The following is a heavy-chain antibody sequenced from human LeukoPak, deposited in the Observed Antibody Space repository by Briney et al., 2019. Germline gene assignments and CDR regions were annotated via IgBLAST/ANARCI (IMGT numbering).Heavy chain of an antibody. CDR2: IYPGDSDT. CDR1: GYTFTSYW. Sequence: GASLKISCKCSGYTFTSYWIGWVRQLPGKGLEWMGIIYPGDSDTRYSPSFQGQVTISADKSINTAYLQWSSLKASDPAMYYCARFDILTAYSLDYWGQGTLVTVSS. V-gene: IGHV5-51*01. J-gene: IGHJ4*02. CDR3: ARFDILTAYSLDY. D-gene: IGHD3-9*01.